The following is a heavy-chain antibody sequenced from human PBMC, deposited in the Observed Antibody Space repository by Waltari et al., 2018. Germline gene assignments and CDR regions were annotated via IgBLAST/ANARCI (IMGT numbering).Heavy chain of an antibody. Sequence: QVQLVQSGAEAKKPGSSVKVSCKSSGGTFANYAISWVRQAPGQGVEWMGGIIPRCNTSNYAKKFKDRVTITKDESTTTAFMELSGLRFDDTAIYYCARTLPPDNKSWHYYFGMDVWGQGTTVTVSS. J-gene: IGHJ6*02. CDR2: IIPRCNTS. V-gene: IGHV1-69*05. CDR3: ARTLPPDNKSWHYYFGMDV. CDR1: GGTFANYA. D-gene: IGHD1-1*01.